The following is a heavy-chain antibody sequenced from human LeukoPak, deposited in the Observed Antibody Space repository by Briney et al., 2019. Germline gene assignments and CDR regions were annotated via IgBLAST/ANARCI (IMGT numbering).Heavy chain of an antibody. CDR2: IIPIFHTA. CDR3: ARDYNYDSSAYDDALDI. V-gene: IGHV1-69*05. J-gene: IGHJ3*02. D-gene: IGHD3-22*01. Sequence: SVKVSXKASGDTFSSHGISWVRQAPGQGLEWMGGIIPIFHTANYAQNFQDRLTITTDESTNTVYMELSSLKSEDTAVYYCARDYNYDSSAYDDALDIWGQGTMVTVSS. CDR1: GDTFSSHG.